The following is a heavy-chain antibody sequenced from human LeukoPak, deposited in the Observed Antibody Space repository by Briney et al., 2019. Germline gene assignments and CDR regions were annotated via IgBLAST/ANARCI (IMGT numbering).Heavy chain of an antibody. V-gene: IGHV4-61*02. Sequence: SQTLSLTCTVSGGSISSGSYYWSWIRQPAGKGLEWIGRIYTSGSTNYNPSLKSRVTISVDTSKNQFSLKLSSVTAADTAVYYCARARSSFFAGSSGKSPFDYWGQGTLVTVSS. CDR2: IYTSGST. J-gene: IGHJ4*02. CDR1: GGSISSGSYY. CDR3: ARARSSFFAGSSGKSPFDY. D-gene: IGHD3-22*01.